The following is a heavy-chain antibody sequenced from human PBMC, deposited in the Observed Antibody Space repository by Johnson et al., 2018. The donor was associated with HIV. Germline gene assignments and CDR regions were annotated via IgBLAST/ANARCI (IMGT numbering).Heavy chain of an antibody. V-gene: IGHV3-11*01. CDR3: AKDNGKYYYGLWSLDSCDI. J-gene: IGHJ3*02. CDR2: ISSSGTSV. D-gene: IGHD3-10*01. Sequence: QVQLVESGGGLVEPGGSLRLSCAASGFTFSDYYMSWIRQTPGKGLEWVSYISSSGTSVYYADSVKGRFSISRDNNKNSLYLQMNSLRTEDTALYFCAKDNGKYYYGLWSLDSCDIWGQGTMVTVSS. CDR1: GFTFSDYY.